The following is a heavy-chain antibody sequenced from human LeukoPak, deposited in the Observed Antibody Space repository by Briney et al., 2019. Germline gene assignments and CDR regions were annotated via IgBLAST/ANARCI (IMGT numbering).Heavy chain of an antibody. J-gene: IGHJ6*02. Sequence: SETLSLTCAVYGGSFSGYYWSWIRQPPGKGLEWIGEINHSGSTNYNPSLKSRVTISVDTSKNQFSLQLNSVTPEDTAVYYCAREIADIVVVPAAIAHHYYYGMDVWGQGTTVTVSS. D-gene: IGHD2-2*01. CDR1: GGSFSGYY. CDR2: INHSGST. CDR3: AREIADIVVVPAAIAHHYYYGMDV. V-gene: IGHV4-34*01.